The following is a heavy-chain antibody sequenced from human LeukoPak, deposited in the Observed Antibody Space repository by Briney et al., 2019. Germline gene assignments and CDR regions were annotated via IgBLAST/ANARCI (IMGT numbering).Heavy chain of an antibody. CDR2: INSDGSST. V-gene: IGHV3-74*01. D-gene: IGHD6-6*01. CDR1: GFTFSSYW. CDR3: ASLEYSSSQGRDY. J-gene: IGHJ4*02. Sequence: PGGSLRLSCAASGFTFSSYWMHWVRQAPGKGLVWVSRINSDGSSTRYADSVKGRFTISRDNAKNTLYLQMNSLRAEDTAVYYCASLEYSSSQGRDYWGQGTPVTVSS.